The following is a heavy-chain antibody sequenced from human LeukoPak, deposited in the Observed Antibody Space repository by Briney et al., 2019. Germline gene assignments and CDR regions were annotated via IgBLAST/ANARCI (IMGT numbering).Heavy chain of an antibody. V-gene: IGHV3-30-3*01. CDR2: ISYDGGNK. CDR1: GFTFNTYA. D-gene: IGHD6-13*01. J-gene: IGHJ4*02. Sequence: GRSLRLSCAASGFTFNTYAMHWGRQAPGKGLEWVAIISYDGGNKYYADSVKGRFTISRDNSKNTLSLQMNSLTAEGTAVYYCARARSYSSSWYGDYWGQGTLVTVSS. CDR3: ARARSYSSSWYGDY.